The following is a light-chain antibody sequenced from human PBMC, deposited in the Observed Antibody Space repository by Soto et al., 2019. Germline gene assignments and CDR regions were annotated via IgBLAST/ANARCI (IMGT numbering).Light chain of an antibody. J-gene: IGKJ5*01. CDR1: QSISRY. CDR3: QQSYGTPIT. Sequence: DIQMTKSPSSLSASVGDRVTITCRASQSISRYLNWYQQKPGKAPNLLIYVASSLQSEVPSRFSGSGSGTDFTLTITSLQPEDFATYYCQQSYGTPITVGQGTRLEIK. CDR2: VAS. V-gene: IGKV1-39*01.